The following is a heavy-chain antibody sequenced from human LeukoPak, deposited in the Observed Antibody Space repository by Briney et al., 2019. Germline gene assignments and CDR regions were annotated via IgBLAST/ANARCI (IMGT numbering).Heavy chain of an antibody. J-gene: IGHJ5*02. CDR1: GGSFSGYY. CDR3: ARRTLLWFGELFGRNWFVP. D-gene: IGHD3-10*01. CDR2: ISHSGST. Sequence: SETLSLTCAVYGGSFSGYYWSWIRQPPGKGLEWIGEISHSGSTNYNPSLKSRVTISVDTSKNQFSLKLGSVTAADTAVYYCARRTLLWFGELFGRNWFVPWGQGTLATVSS. V-gene: IGHV4-34*01.